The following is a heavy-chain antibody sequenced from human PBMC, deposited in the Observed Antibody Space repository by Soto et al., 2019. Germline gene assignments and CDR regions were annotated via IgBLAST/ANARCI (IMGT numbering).Heavy chain of an antibody. Sequence: PGGSLRLSCAASNFTFSRYSMNWFRQAPGKWLEWVSYISSSTNTIYYADSVKGRFTISRDNAKSSLYLQMKSLRDEDTAVYYCARQLGSPSAGDFDYWGQGTLVTVSS. D-gene: IGHD3-3*02. J-gene: IGHJ4*02. CDR3: ARQLGSPSAGDFDY. V-gene: IGHV3-48*02. CDR2: ISSSTNTI. CDR1: NFTFSRYS.